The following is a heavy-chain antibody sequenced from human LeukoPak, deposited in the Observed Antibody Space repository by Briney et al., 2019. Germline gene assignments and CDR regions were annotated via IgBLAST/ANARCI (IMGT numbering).Heavy chain of an antibody. D-gene: IGHD2/OR15-2a*01. CDR2: IYYSGST. V-gene: IGHV4-31*03. CDR1: GGSISSGGYY. CDR3: ARGLSPVRYFDL. Sequence: SETLSLTCTVSGGSISSGGYYWSWIRQHPGKGLEWIGYIYYSGSTYYNPSLKSRVTISVDTSKNQFSLKLSSVTAADTAVYYCARGLSPVRYFDLWGRGTLVTVSS. J-gene: IGHJ2*01.